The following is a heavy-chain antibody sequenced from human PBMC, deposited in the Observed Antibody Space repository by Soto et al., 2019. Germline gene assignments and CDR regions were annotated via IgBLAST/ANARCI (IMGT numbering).Heavy chain of an antibody. CDR1: GLTFSSYP. CDR3: AKESSSRFYYYGMDV. D-gene: IGHD2-2*01. Sequence: EVQLLESGGGLVQPGGSLRLSCVVSGLTFSSYPMSWVRQSPGKGLEWVSGVSDTGDTTYYADSVKGRFTDSRDNSRNTLYLQMNSLRSEDTAVYFCAKESSSRFYYYGMDVWGQGTTVTVSS. CDR2: VSDTGDTT. V-gene: IGHV3-23*01. J-gene: IGHJ6*02.